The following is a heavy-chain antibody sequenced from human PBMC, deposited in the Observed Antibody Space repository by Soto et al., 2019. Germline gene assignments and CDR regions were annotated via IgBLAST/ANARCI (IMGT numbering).Heavy chain of an antibody. J-gene: IGHJ4*02. CDR1: GFSFGDSA. CDR3: ARGLYSSGWPFDY. D-gene: IGHD6-19*01. V-gene: IGHV1-58*01. Sequence: ASVKVSCKASGFSFGDSAVQWVRQGRGQRLEWMGGIVPISGNTNYAQKFEGRVTITTDESTSTAYMELTSLRSEDTAVYYCARGLYSSGWPFDYWGQGTLVTVSS. CDR2: IVPISGNT.